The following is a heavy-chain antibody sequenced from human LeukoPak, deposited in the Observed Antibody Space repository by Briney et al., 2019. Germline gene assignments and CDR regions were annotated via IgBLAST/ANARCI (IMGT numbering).Heavy chain of an antibody. V-gene: IGHV4-61*02. D-gene: IGHD3-22*01. CDR2: IYTSGST. Sequence: SQTLSLTCTVSGGSISSGSYYWSWIRQPAGKGLEWIGRIYTSGSTNYNPSLKSRVTISVDTSKNQFSLKLSSVTAADTAVYYCARERNYYDSSGSNWFDPWGQGTLVTVSP. CDR3: ARERNYYDSSGSNWFDP. CDR1: GGSISSGSYY. J-gene: IGHJ5*02.